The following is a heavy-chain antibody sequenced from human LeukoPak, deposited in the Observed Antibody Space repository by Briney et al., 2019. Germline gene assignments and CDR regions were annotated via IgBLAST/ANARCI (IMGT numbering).Heavy chain of an antibody. V-gene: IGHV4-4*07. CDR2: IYTSGST. J-gene: IGHJ3*02. CDR1: GGSISSYY. Sequence: SETLSLTCTVSGGSISSYYWSWIRQPAGKGLEWIGRIYTSGSTNYNPSLKSRVTMSVDTSKNQFSLKLSSVTAADTAVYYCARERTYYDFWSGYVGDDAFDIWGQGTMVTVSS. D-gene: IGHD3-3*01. CDR3: ARERTYYDFWSGYVGDDAFDI.